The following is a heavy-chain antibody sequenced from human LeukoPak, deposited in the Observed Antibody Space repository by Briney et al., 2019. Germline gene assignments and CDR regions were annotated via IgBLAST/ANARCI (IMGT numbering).Heavy chain of an antibody. CDR1: GFTFSSYE. Sequence: PGGSLRLSCAASGFTFSSYEMNWVRQAPGKGLEWVSYISTSGSTIYYADSVRGRFTVSRDNAKNSVYLQMNSLRAEDTAVYYCARRLPYYGMDVRGQGTTVTVSS. CDR3: ARRLPYYGMDV. J-gene: IGHJ6*02. V-gene: IGHV3-48*03. CDR2: ISTSGSTI.